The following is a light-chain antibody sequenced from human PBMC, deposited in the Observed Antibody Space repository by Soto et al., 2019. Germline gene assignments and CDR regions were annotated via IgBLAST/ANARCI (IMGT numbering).Light chain of an antibody. CDR2: DVS. CDR3: SSYTSIDTWV. J-gene: IGLJ1*01. V-gene: IGLV2-14*03. Sequence: QSVLTQPASVSGSPGQSITITCTGTSSDVGGYNYVSWYQQHPGKAPKVLISDVSNRPSGISNRFSGSKSGSTASLTISGLQAEDEADYYCSSYTSIDTWVFGTGTKVTVL. CDR1: SSDVGGYNY.